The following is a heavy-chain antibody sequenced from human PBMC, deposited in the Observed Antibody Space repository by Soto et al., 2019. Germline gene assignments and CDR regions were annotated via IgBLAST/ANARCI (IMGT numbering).Heavy chain of an antibody. Sequence: SQTLSLTCAISGDSVSSNTAAWNWIRSSPSRGLEWLGRTYYRSNWRHDYAVSVKSRITVNPDTSKSHLSLQLNSVTPDDTAVYYCARGVAGSGFDLWGQGTLVTVSS. CDR3: ARGVAGSGFDL. CDR2: TYYRSNWRH. V-gene: IGHV6-1*01. D-gene: IGHD6-19*01. CDR1: GDSVSSNTAA. J-gene: IGHJ4*02.